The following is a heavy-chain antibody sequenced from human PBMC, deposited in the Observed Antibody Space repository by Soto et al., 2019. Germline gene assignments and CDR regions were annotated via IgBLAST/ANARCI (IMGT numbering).Heavy chain of an antibody. D-gene: IGHD6-6*01. CDR3: TTDDYWQLAPFDY. Sequence: GGSLRLSCAASGFTFSNAWMSWVRQAPGKGLEWVGRIKSKTDGGTTDYAAPVKGRFTISRDDSKNTLYLQMNSLKTEDTAVYYCTTDDYWQLAPFDYWGQGTLVTVSS. J-gene: IGHJ4*02. CDR2: IKSKTDGGTT. V-gene: IGHV3-15*01. CDR1: GFTFSNAW.